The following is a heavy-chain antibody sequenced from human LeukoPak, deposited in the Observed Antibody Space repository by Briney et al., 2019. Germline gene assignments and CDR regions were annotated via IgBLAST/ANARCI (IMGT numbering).Heavy chain of an antibody. CDR2: ISGSGGST. CDR3: AKDFGSLRGYSYLNYFDY. Sequence: GGSLRLSCAASGFTFSSYAMSWVRQAPGKGLEWVSAISGSGGSTYYADSVKGRFTISRDNSKNTLYLQMNSLRAEDTAVYYCAKDFGSLRGYSYLNYFDYWGQGTLVTVSS. V-gene: IGHV3-23*01. J-gene: IGHJ4*02. CDR1: GFTFSSYA. D-gene: IGHD5-18*01.